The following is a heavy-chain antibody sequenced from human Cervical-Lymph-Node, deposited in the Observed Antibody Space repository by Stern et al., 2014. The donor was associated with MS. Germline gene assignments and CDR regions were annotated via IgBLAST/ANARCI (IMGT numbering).Heavy chain of an antibody. V-gene: IGHV3-21*01. D-gene: IGHD5-24*01. CDR1: GFNLSTSS. J-gene: IGHJ5*02. Sequence: EVQLGESGAGLVTPGGSLRLSCAVSGFNLSTSSMNVVRNPQGQGLEMVSFISQRGNTIIYADTVKGRFTISRDNAKSSLYLQLNNLRAEDTAVYFCASPDGWFDRWGQGTLVTVSS. CDR3: ASPDGWFDR. CDR2: ISQRGNTI.